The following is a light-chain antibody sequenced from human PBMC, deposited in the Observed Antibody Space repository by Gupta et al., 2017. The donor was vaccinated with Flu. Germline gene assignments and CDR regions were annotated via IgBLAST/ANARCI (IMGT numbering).Light chain of an antibody. V-gene: IGLV1-40*01. CDR1: SSNIGAGYD. CDR2: ANN. Sequence: VTISCAGSSSNIGAGYDIHWYQHLPGTAPKLLLYANNNRPAGVPDRFSGSKSATSASLAIIGLQTEDEADYYCQSYDSSLTGSVFGGGTKLTVL. CDR3: QSYDSSLTGSV. J-gene: IGLJ2*01.